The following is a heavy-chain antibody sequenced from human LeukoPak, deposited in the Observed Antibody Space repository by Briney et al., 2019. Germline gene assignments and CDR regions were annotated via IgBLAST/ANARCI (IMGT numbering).Heavy chain of an antibody. CDR2: INHSGST. V-gene: IGHV4-34*01. D-gene: IGHD2-2*01. Sequence: RTSETLSLTCAVYGESFSGYYWSWIRQPPGKGLEWIGEINHSGSTNYNPSLKSRVTISVDASKNQCSLMLSSVTAAGTAVYYCARGPATTGNSCYVYYWGQGTLVTVSS. J-gene: IGHJ4*02. CDR1: GESFSGYY. CDR3: ARGPATTGNSCYVYY.